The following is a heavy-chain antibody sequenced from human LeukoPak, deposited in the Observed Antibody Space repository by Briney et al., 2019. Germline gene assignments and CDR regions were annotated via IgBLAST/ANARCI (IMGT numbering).Heavy chain of an antibody. J-gene: IGHJ4*02. CDR2: MNPNSGNT. CDR3: ARDVGSYQNDY. Sequence: ASVKVSCKASGYTFTSYDINWVRQATGQGLEWMGWMNPNSGNTGYAQKFQGRVTMTRDTSTSTVYMELSSLRSEDTAVYYCARDVGSYQNDYWGQGTLVTVSS. CDR1: GYTFTSYD. D-gene: IGHD1-26*01. V-gene: IGHV1-8*01.